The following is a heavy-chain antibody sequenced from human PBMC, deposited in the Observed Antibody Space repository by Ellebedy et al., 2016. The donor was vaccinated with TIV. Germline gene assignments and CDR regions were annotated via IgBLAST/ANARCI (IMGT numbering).Heavy chain of an antibody. Sequence: GESLKISCEGSGYSFTTYWLGWVRQMPGKGLEWMGIIYPGDSDTRYSPSFQGQVTISADKSITTAYLQWSSLKASDTDIHYCVRRRGGSGTKFYYSGMDVWGQGTTVTVSS. CDR1: GYSFTTYW. J-gene: IGHJ6*02. CDR3: VRRRGGSGTKFYYSGMDV. V-gene: IGHV5-51*01. CDR2: IYPGDSDT. D-gene: IGHD3-10*01.